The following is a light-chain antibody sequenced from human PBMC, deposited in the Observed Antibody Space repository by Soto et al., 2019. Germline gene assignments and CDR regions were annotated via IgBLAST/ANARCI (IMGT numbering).Light chain of an antibody. Sequence: QSVLTQPPSASGTPGQRVTISCSGSSSNIGSNTVKWYQQLPGTAPKLLIHANNQRPSGVPDRFSGSKSGTSASLAISWLQSEEADYYCAAWDDSLNGYVFGTGTKLTVL. CDR1: SSNIGSNT. CDR2: ANN. J-gene: IGLJ1*01. CDR3: AAWDDSLNGYV. V-gene: IGLV1-44*01.